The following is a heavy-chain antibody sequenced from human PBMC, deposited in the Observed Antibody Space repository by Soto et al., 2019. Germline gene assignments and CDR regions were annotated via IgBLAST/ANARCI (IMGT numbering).Heavy chain of an antibody. V-gene: IGHV3-30-3*01. D-gene: IGHD2-15*01. J-gene: IGHJ5*02. CDR3: ARDQVAATLRWFDR. CDR1: GFTFSSYA. Sequence: QVQLVESGGGVVQPGRSLRLSCAASGFTFSSYAMHWVRQAPGKGLEWVAVISYDGSNKYYADSVKGRFTIARDNSKNTMYLQMNSLRAEDTAVYYCARDQVAATLRWFDRWVQGTLVTVSS. CDR2: ISYDGSNK.